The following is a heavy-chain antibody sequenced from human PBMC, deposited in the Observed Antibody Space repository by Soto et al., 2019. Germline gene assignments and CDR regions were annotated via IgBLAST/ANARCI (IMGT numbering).Heavy chain of an antibody. Sequence: EVQLLESGGGLVQPGGSLRLSCAASGFTFSNYAMSWVRQAPGKGLEWVSAISAGGASTYSADSVKGRFTISRDNSKNTLYLHMNSLRAEDTAVYYCAKSYQKRDIAAALDYWGQGTLVTVSS. CDR2: ISAGGAST. V-gene: IGHV3-23*01. J-gene: IGHJ4*02. D-gene: IGHD6-13*01. CDR3: AKSYQKRDIAAALDY. CDR1: GFTFSNYA.